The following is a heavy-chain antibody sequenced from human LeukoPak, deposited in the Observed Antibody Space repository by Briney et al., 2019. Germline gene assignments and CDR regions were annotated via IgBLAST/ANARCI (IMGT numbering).Heavy chain of an antibody. J-gene: IGHJ3*01. V-gene: IGHV3-23*01. CDR3: AKGRDDYGGPDAFDL. CDR2: IGGSRGNT. D-gene: IGHD4-23*01. CDR1: GLIFNNYA. Sequence: GGSLRLSCAASGLIFNNYAMTWPRQAPGKGLKWVSAIGGSRGNTYYADSVRGRFTISRDNSETTLYLQMNSLGAEDTAVFYCAKGRDDYGGPDAFDLWGQGTMVIVSS.